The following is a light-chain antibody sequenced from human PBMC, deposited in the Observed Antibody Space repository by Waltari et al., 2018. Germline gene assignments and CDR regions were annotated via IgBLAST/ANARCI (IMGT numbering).Light chain of an antibody. CDR3: QQRSNWPYT. CDR1: QTVRSY. J-gene: IGKJ2*01. Sequence: EIVLTQSPATLSLSPGERATLSCRASQTVRSYLAWYQQKPGQAPRLLIFDASSRATGIPAKFSGSGSVTDFTLTVSNLEPEDFAVYYCQQRSNWPYTFGQGTRVEIK. V-gene: IGKV3-11*01. CDR2: DAS.